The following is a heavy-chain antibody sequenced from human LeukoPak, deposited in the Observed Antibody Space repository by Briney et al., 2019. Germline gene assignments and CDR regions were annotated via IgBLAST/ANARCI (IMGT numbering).Heavy chain of an antibody. V-gene: IGHV1-8*01. Sequence: ALVKVSCKASGYTFTSYDINWVRQATGQGLEWMGWMNPNSGNTGYAQKFQGRVTMTRNTSISIAYMELSSLRSEDTAVYYCARGSRGRWSSSWYRWGQGTLVTVSS. J-gene: IGHJ4*02. D-gene: IGHD6-13*01. CDR3: ARGSRGRWSSSWYR. CDR1: GYTFTSYD. CDR2: MNPNSGNT.